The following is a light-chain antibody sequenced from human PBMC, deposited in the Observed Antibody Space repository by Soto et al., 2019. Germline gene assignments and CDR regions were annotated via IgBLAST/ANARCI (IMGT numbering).Light chain of an antibody. CDR3: QQYGRSPT. Sequence: EIVLTQSPGTLSLSPGASSPLSCRASQSVSSNYLAWYQQRPGQPPRLLIYAVSSRATGIPDRFSGSGSATDFTLTISRLESEDFAVYYCQQYGRSPTFGQGTRLEIK. CDR1: QSVSSNY. J-gene: IGKJ5*01. CDR2: AVS. V-gene: IGKV3-20*01.